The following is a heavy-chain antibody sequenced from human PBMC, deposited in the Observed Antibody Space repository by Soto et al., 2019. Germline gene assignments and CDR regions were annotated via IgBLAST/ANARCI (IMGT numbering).Heavy chain of an antibody. V-gene: IGHV3-23*01. CDR2: ISDGGDLT. J-gene: IGHJ3*02. CDR3: ARRVIGSSRAFDI. CDR1: GFAFTGHP. Sequence: GGSLRLSCAASGFAFTGHPMSWVRQAPEKGLEWVAGISDGGDLTYNADSVKGRFTISRDNSRNTLYLQMNSLRAEDTAVYYCARRVIGSSRAFDIWGQGTMVTV. D-gene: IGHD3-10*01.